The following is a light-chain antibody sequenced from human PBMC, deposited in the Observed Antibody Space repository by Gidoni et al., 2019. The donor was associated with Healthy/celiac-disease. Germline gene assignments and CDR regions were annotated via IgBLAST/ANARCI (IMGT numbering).Light chain of an antibody. CDR2: DAS. CDR1: QDISNY. CDR3: QQYDNLPYT. Sequence: DIQMTKSPSSLSASVGDRVTITCQASQDISNYLNWYQQKPGKAPKRLIYDASNLETGVPSRFRGSGTGTDVTCTISSLQPEDMATYYCQQYDNLPYTFGQGTKLEIK. J-gene: IGKJ2*01. V-gene: IGKV1-33*01.